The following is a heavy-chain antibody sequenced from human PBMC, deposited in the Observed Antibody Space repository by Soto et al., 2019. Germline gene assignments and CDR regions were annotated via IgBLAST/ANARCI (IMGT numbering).Heavy chain of an antibody. CDR3: ARPIRYYYERGAQSAWFDP. J-gene: IGHJ5*02. CDR1: GGTFSSSS. V-gene: IGHV1-69*12. D-gene: IGHD3-22*01. Sequence: QVQLVQSGAEVKKPGSSVKVSCKASGGTFSSSSISWVRQAPGQGLEWMGGIIPIFGTANYTQKFQGRVTITADESTSTAYMELSSLSSDDTAVYYCARPIRYYYERGAQSAWFDPWGQGTLVTVSS. CDR2: IIPIFGTA.